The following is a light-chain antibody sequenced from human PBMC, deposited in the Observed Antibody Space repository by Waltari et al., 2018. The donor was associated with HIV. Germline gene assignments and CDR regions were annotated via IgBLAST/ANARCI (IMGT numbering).Light chain of an antibody. CDR2: EDN. CDR3: QAWDSSTVV. V-gene: IGLV3-1*01. Sequence: SYEVTQPPSVSVSPGQTASITCSGHKWGNKYTAWYQQKPGQSPVLVIYEDNKRRSASPERFSGAKAGDTATLTISGTQAMDEADYYCQAWDSSTVVFGGGTRLTVL. J-gene: IGLJ2*01. CDR1: KWGNKY.